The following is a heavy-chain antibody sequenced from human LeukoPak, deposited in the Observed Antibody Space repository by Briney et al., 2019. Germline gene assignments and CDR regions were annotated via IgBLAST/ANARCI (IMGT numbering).Heavy chain of an antibody. CDR2: LRGDGET. D-gene: IGHD3-10*01. CDR3: AKASWVSRADAVL. J-gene: IGHJ4*02. V-gene: IGHV3-23*01. CDR1: GFTFKNYA. Sequence: GGSLTLSCAASGFTFKNYAMSWVRQAPARGLEWVASLRGDGETFYADSVRGRFTPSRDDSRNSVYLHLNNLRVGDTAVYFCAKASWVSRADAVLWGQGTVVTVS.